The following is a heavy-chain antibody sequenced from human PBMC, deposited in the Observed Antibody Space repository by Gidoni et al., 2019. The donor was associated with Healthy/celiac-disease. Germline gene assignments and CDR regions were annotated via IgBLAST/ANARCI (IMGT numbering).Heavy chain of an antibody. V-gene: IGHV4-61*02. J-gene: IGHJ4*02. Sequence: QVQLPESGPGLVKPSQTLSLTCTVSGGSLSSGSYDWCWIRQPAGKGLEWIGRIYTSGSTNYNPALKSRVTISVDTSKNQFSLKLSSVTAADTAAYYCASEDGYYYDSSGYYLGYWGQGTLVTVSS. CDR1: GGSLSSGSYD. D-gene: IGHD3-22*01. CDR3: ASEDGYYYDSSGYYLGY. CDR2: IYTSGST.